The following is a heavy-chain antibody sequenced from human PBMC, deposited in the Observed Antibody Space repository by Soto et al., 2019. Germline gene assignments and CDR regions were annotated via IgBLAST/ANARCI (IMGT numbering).Heavy chain of an antibody. D-gene: IGHD1-26*01. CDR1: GGCLSGYY. J-gene: IGHJ4*02. Sequence: ETLSLTCAVYGGCLSGYYWVWIRQPPGKGLEWIGEINHSGSTNYNPSLKSRVTISVDTSKNQFSLKLSSVTAADTAVYYCERTATSGSYLGGIGYWGQGTLVTVSS. CDR2: INHSGST. V-gene: IGHV4-34*01. CDR3: ERTATSGSYLGGIGY.